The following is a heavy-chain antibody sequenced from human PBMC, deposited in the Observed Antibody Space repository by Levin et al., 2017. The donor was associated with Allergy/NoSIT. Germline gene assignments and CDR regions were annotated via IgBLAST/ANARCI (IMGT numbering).Heavy chain of an antibody. CDR3: ERVRSPKYDFWKGYYYYGMDV. J-gene: IGHJ6*02. CDR2: IWYDGSNK. Sequence: GGSLRLSCAASGFTFSSYGMHWVRQAPGKGLEWVAVIWYDGSNKYYADSVKGRFTISRDNSKNTLYLQMNSLRAEDTDVYYCERVRSPKYDFWKGYYYYGMDVWGQGTTVTVSS. V-gene: IGHV3-33*01. D-gene: IGHD3-3*01. CDR1: GFTFSSYG.